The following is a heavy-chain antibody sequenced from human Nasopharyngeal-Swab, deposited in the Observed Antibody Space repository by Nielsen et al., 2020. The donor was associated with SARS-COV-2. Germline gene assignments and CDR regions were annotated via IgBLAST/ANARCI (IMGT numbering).Heavy chain of an antibody. CDR2: IKQDGSEK. Sequence: GGSLRLSCAASGFTFSSYWMSWVRQAPGKGLEWVANIKQDGSEKYYVDSVKGRFTISRDNAKNSLYLQMNSLRAEDTAVYYCARGSNRNVVVVAATPVYFDYWGQGTLVTVSS. J-gene: IGHJ4*02. D-gene: IGHD2-15*01. CDR1: GFTFSSYW. CDR3: ARGSNRNVVVVAATPVYFDY. V-gene: IGHV3-7*03.